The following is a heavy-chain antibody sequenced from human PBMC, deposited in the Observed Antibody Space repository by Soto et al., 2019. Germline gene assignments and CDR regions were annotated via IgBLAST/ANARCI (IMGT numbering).Heavy chain of an antibody. V-gene: IGHV3-7*01. Sequence: PGGSLRLSCAASAFTFSSYWMSWVRQAPGKGLEWVANIKEDGSEKYYVDSVKGRFTISRDNAKNSLYLQMNSLRAEDTAVYYCARLTSGRHLGDAFDIWGQGTTVTVSS. CDR2: IKEDGSEK. CDR3: ARLTSGRHLGDAFDI. CDR1: AFTFSSYW. D-gene: IGHD6-19*01. J-gene: IGHJ3*02.